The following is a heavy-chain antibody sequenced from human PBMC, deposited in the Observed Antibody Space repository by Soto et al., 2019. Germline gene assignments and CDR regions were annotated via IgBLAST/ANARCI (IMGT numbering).Heavy chain of an antibody. CDR2: VYYNENT. J-gene: IGHJ5*01. CDR3: ARRERYYGSPGWFDP. V-gene: IGHV4-39*01. Sequence: SETLSLTCSVSGASINNFAYYWGWIRQPPGKGLEWIGTVYYNENTYYNPSLKSRVAISVDTAKNQFSLNLRSVTAADTAIYFCARRERYYGSPGWFDPWGQGTLVTVSS. CDR1: GASINNFAYY. D-gene: IGHD3-10*01.